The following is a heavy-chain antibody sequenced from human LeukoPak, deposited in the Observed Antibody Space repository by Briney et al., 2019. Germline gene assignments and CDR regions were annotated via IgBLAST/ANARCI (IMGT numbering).Heavy chain of an antibody. CDR1: GGTFSSYA. CDR3: ARSGVVPADKGWFDP. J-gene: IGHJ5*02. Sequence: SVKVSCKASGGTFSSYAISWVRQAPGQGLEWMGGIIPIFGTANYAQKFQGRVTITADESTSTAYMELSSLRSEDTAVYYCARSGVVPADKGWFDPWGQGTLVTVSS. V-gene: IGHV1-69*13. D-gene: IGHD2-2*01. CDR2: IIPIFGTA.